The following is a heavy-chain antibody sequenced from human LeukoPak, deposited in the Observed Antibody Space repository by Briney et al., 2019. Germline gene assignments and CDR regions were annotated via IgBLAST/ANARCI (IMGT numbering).Heavy chain of an antibody. D-gene: IGHD3-22*01. CDR2: ISYDGSNK. V-gene: IGHV3-30*18. J-gene: IGHJ6*02. CDR1: GFTFSSYG. CDR3: AKGNNYYDSSGYYLRGYYYYGMDV. Sequence: GGSLRLSCAASGFTFSSYGMHWVRQAPGKGLEWVAVISYDGSNKYYADSVKGRFTISRDNSKNTLYLQVSSLRAEDTAVYFCAKGNNYYDSSGYYLRGYYYYGMDVWGQGTTVTVSS.